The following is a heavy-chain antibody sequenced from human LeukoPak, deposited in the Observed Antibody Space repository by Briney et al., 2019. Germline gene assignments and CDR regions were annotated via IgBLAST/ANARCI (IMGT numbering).Heavy chain of an antibody. CDR3: ARTYGDY. D-gene: IGHD4-17*01. Sequence: GGSLRLSCAASGFTVSSNYMSWVRQAPGKGLEWVANIKEDGSEKLYVDSVKGRFTISRDNAKNSLYLQMNSLKAEDTAVYYCARTYGDYWGQGALVTVSS. J-gene: IGHJ4*02. V-gene: IGHV3-7*05. CDR1: GFTVSSNY. CDR2: IKEDGSEK.